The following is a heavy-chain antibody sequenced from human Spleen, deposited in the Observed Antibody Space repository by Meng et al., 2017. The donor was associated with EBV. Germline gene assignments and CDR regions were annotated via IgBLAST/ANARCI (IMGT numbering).Heavy chain of an antibody. V-gene: IGHV1-69*01. Sequence: QVRLLCWGAEVKKPGSSGKCACRPSGGTFRSDAVSWVRQAPGQGLEWMGGLIPMVGAPHYAQKFQGRVTIIADESTSTHSMELNSLRSEDTAMYYCASESGRGFTPDYWGQGTLVTVSS. J-gene: IGHJ4*02. CDR2: LIPMVGAP. CDR3: ASESGRGFTPDY. D-gene: IGHD3-10*01. CDR1: GGTFRSDA.